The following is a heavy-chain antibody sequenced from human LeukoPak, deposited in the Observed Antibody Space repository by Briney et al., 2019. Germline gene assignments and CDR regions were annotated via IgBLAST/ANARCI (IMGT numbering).Heavy chain of an antibody. CDR3: ARGTSYDSSGYYPYFDY. CDR1: GGSFSGYY. Sequence: PSETLSLTCAVYGGSFSGYYWSWIRQPPGKGLEWIGEINHSGSTNYNPSLKSRVTISVDTSKNQFSPKLSSVTAADTAVYYCARGTSYDSSGYYPYFDYWGQGTLVTVSS. CDR2: INHSGST. V-gene: IGHV4-34*01. D-gene: IGHD3-22*01. J-gene: IGHJ4*02.